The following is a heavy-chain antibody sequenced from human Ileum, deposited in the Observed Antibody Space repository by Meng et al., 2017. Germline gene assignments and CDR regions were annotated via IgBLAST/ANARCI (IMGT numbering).Heavy chain of an antibody. J-gene: IGHJ5*02. V-gene: IGHV3-30*01. Sequence: QGELVEVGGGVVQPGRSLGLSCAASGFSLSSSPMHWVRQFPGKGLEWVAVISPDGSQTRYVDSVKGRFTISRDNSKNTLFLQMNNLKTEDTAEYYCAREKGSSGRAGWFDPWGQGTLVTVSS. CDR2: ISPDGSQT. CDR1: GFSLSSSP. CDR3: AREKGSSGRAGWFDP. D-gene: IGHD6-19*01.